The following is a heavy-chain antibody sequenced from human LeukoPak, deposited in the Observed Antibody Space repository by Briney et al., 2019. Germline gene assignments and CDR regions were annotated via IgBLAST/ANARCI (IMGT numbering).Heavy chain of an antibody. J-gene: IGHJ6*02. CDR2: MYYSGST. CDR3: ARGDGDYISYYYYGMDV. D-gene: IGHD4-17*01. Sequence: SETLSLTCTVSGGSISSYYWSWIRQPPGKGIEWIGYMYYSGSTNYNPSLKSRVTISVDTSKNQFSLKLSSVTAADTAVYYCARGDGDYISYYYYGMDVWGQGTTVTGSS. CDR1: GGSISSYY. V-gene: IGHV4-59*01.